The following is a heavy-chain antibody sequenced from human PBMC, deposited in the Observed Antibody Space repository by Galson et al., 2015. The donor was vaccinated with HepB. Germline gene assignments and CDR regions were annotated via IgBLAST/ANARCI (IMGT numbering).Heavy chain of an antibody. CDR1: GYSFITYG. V-gene: IGHV7-4-1*02. D-gene: IGHD3-10*01. Sequence: SVKVSCKASGYSFITYGMNWVRQAPGQGLEWMGWINTNTGNPTYAQGFTGRFVFSLDTSVSTAYLQISSLKAEDTAVYYCARSPYYDSGSYYNVWIDPWGQGTLITVSS. J-gene: IGHJ5*02. CDR2: INTNTGNP. CDR3: ARSPYYDSGSYYNVWIDP.